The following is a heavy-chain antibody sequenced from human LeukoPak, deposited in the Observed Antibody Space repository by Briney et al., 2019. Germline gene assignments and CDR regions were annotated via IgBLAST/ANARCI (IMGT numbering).Heavy chain of an antibody. CDR2: ISSSSSYI. CDR3: ARDQTGYSYGPFDY. D-gene: IGHD5-18*01. Sequence: GGSLRLSCAASGFTFSSYSMNWVPQAPGKGLEWVSSISSSSSYIYYADSVKGRFTISRDNAKNSLYLQMNSLRAEDTAVYYCARDQTGYSYGPFDYWGQGTLVTVSA. CDR1: GFTFSSYS. J-gene: IGHJ4*02. V-gene: IGHV3-21*01.